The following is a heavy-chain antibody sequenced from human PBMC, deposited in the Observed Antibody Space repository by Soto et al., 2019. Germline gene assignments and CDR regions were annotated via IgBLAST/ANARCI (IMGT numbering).Heavy chain of an antibody. V-gene: IGHV3-23*01. CDR2: IGAGGSET. D-gene: IGHD2-2*01. J-gene: IGHJ4*02. CDR3: ASVPIWCGSSSCYTEGFDS. Sequence: EVQLLDSGGGWVQPGGSLRLSCVPSGFAFSDYAMSWVRQAPGKGLEGVSAIGAGGSETYYADSVKGRFTVSRVNSKNTLYLQMNTLRAEDTAIYYCASVPIWCGSSSCYTEGFDSWGQGTLVTVSS. CDR1: GFAFSDYA.